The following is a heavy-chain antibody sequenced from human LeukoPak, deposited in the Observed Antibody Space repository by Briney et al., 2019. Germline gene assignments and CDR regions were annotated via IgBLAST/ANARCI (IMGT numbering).Heavy chain of an antibody. Sequence: SETLSLTCTVSGGSISSYYWSWIRQPAGKGLEWIGRIYTSGSTNYNPSLKSRVTMSVDTSKNQFSLKLSSVTAADTAVYYCARVGYSSSWYYDAFDIWGQGTMVTVSS. D-gene: IGHD6-13*01. CDR1: GGSISSYY. CDR3: ARVGYSSSWYYDAFDI. V-gene: IGHV4-4*07. J-gene: IGHJ3*02. CDR2: IYTSGST.